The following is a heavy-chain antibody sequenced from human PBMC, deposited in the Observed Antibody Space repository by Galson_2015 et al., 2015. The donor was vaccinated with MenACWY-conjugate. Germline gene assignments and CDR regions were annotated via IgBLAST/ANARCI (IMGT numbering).Heavy chain of an antibody. CDR1: GFTFSSYS. D-gene: IGHD2-21*02. CDR2: ISSSSSTI. V-gene: IGHV3-48*01. J-gene: IGHJ3*02. CDR3: ARGRHTVMVTAIHAFDI. Sequence: SLRLSCAASGFTFSSYSMNWVRQAPGKGLEWVSYISSSSSTIYYADSVKGRFTISRDNAKNSLYLQMNSLRAEDTAVYYCARGRHTVMVTAIHAFDIWGQGTMVTVSS.